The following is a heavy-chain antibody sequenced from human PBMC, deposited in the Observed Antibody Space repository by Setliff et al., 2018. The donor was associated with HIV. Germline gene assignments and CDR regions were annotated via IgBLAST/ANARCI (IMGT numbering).Heavy chain of an antibody. D-gene: IGHD1-1*01. Sequence: ASVKVSCKISGYIFSHYGVTWVRQAPGQGLEYMGYISGYTGIAHYAQSFQGRVTMTTDPSKYTAYMELRSLKYDDTAVYYCARDAGTGGPGRWVDPWGQGTMVTVSS. CDR1: GYIFSHYG. CDR3: ARDAGTGGPGRWVDP. CDR2: ISGYTGIA. V-gene: IGHV1-18*01. J-gene: IGHJ5*02.